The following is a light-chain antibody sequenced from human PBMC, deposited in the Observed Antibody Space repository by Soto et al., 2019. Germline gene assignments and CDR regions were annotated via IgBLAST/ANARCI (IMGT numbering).Light chain of an antibody. CDR1: SNDVGGYNY. J-gene: IGLJ2*01. CDR2: DVI. Sequence: QSALTQPASVSGSPGQSITISCTGTSNDVGGYNYVSWYQQHPGKAPKLMIYDVINRPSGVSNRFSGSKSGNTASLTISGLQAEDEADYYCSSYTSSSTRVFGGGTKLTVL. V-gene: IGLV2-14*01. CDR3: SSYTSSSTRV.